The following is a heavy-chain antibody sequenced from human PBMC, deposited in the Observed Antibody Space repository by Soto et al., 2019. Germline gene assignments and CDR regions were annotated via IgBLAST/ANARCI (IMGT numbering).Heavy chain of an antibody. CDR1: GFTFSSYA. CDR2: ISYDGSNK. CDR3: ARDRWLLLIKPLAEADAFDI. Sequence: GGSLRLSCAASGFTFSSYAMRWVRQAPGKGLEWVAVISYDGSNKYYADSVKGRFTISRDNSKNTLYLQMNSLRAEDTAVYYCARDRWLLLIKPLAEADAFDIWGQGTMVT. J-gene: IGHJ3*02. D-gene: IGHD2-15*01. V-gene: IGHV3-30-3*01.